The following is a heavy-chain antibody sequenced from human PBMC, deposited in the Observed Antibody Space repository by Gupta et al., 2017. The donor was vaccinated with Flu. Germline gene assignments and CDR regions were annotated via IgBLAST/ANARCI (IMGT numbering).Heavy chain of an antibody. V-gene: IGHV3-53*02. CDR2: IYSGGST. Sequence: EVQLVETGGGLVQPGGSLRLSCAASGFTVNSNYVSWVRQAPGKGLEWVSIIYSGGSTYYADSVKGRFTISRDNVKNSVFLQMSSLRAEDTAVYYCARVVWSGYNSGLTRFDPWGQGTLVSVSS. CDR1: GFTVNSNY. D-gene: IGHD3-3*01. CDR3: ARVVWSGYNSGLTRFDP. J-gene: IGHJ5*02.